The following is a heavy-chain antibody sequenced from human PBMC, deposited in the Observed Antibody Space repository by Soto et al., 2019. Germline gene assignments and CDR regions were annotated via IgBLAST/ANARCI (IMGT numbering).Heavy chain of an antibody. J-gene: IGHJ6*02. CDR1: GYTFTSYA. Sequence: QVQLVQSGAEVKKPGASVKVSCKASGYTFTSYAMHWVRQAPGQRLEWMGWINAGNGNTKYSQKFQGRVTITRDTSASTAYMELSSLRSEDTAVYYCARDRYFGDRAYYGMDVWGQGTTVTVSS. D-gene: IGHD3-10*01. CDR3: ARDRYFGDRAYYGMDV. CDR2: INAGNGNT. V-gene: IGHV1-3*01.